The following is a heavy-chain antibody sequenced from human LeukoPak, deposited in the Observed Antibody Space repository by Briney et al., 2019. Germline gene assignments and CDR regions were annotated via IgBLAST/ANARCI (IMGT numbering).Heavy chain of an antibody. CDR1: RFTFSSYT. CDR3: ARVGYYGSGSYYRRDYFDY. Sequence: PGGSLRLSCAASRFTFSSYTMNWVRQAPGKGLEWVSSISSSSNYIYYADSVKGRFTISRDNAKNSLYLQMNSLRAEDTAVYYCARVGYYGSGSYYRRDYFDYWGQGTLVTVSS. D-gene: IGHD3-10*01. J-gene: IGHJ4*02. V-gene: IGHV3-21*01. CDR2: ISSSSNYI.